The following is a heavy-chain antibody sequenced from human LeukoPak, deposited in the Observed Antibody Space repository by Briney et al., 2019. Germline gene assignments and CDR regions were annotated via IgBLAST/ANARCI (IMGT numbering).Heavy chain of an antibody. J-gene: IGHJ6*04. Sequence: SETLSLTCAVYGGSFSGYYWSWIRPPPGKGLEWIGEINHSGSTNYNPSLKSRVTISVDTSKNQFSLKLSSVTAADTAVYYCARIELVRGSYGMDVWGKGTTVTVSS. CDR3: ARIELVRGSYGMDV. CDR1: GGSFSGYY. D-gene: IGHD3-10*01. CDR2: INHSGST. V-gene: IGHV4-34*01.